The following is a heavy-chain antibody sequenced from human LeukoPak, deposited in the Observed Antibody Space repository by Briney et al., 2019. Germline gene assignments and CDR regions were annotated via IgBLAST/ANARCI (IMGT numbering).Heavy chain of an antibody. CDR3: AKQCPRLTALYDY. CDR2: ISGDGGTI. V-gene: IGHV3-23*01. D-gene: IGHD3-16*01. Sequence: GGSLRLSCTASGFTFSIYAMSWVRQAPGKGLEWVSAISGDGGTISYADSVKGRITISRDNSNNTLYMQMNSLRADDTAVYSCAKQCPRLTALYDYWGQGTLVTVSS. J-gene: IGHJ4*02. CDR1: GFTFSIYA.